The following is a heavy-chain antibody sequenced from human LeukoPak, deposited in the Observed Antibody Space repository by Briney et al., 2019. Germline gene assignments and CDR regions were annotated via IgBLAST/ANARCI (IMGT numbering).Heavy chain of an antibody. D-gene: IGHD6-19*01. J-gene: IGHJ4*02. Sequence: GGSLRLSCAASGFTFSTYWMHWVRQVPGKGLVWVSRISGDGTTTSYADSVKGRFTISRDNSKNTLYLQMNSLRAEDTAVYYCAKVRYSSGWYENYWGQGTLVTVSS. CDR3: AKVRYSSGWYENY. CDR2: ISGDGTTT. CDR1: GFTFSTYW. V-gene: IGHV3-74*01.